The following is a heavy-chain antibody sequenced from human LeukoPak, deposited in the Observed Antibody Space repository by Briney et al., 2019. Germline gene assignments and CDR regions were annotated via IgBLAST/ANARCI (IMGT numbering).Heavy chain of an antibody. CDR2: IYYGGST. D-gene: IGHD3-10*01. CDR1: GGSISSYY. CDR3: ARPRGIYGTDAFDI. J-gene: IGHJ3*02. V-gene: IGHV4-59*08. Sequence: SETLSLTCTVPGGSISSYYWSWIRQPPGKGLEWIGYIYYGGSTNYNPSLKSRVTISVDTSKNQFSLKLSSVTAADTAVYYCARPRGIYGTDAFDIWGQGTMVTVSS.